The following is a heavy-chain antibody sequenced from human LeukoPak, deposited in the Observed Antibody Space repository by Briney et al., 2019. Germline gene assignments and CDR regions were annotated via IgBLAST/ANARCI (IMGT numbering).Heavy chain of an antibody. J-gene: IGHJ5*02. V-gene: IGHV1-2*06. CDR2: SNPDSGDT. CDR1: GYTFANYY. Sequence: ASVKVSCKASGYTFANYYIHWVRQAPGQGLEWMGRSNPDSGDTDYAQKFQGRVTMTRNTSISTAYMELSSLRSEDTAVYYCARGRPIANCSSTSCYTGRWFDPWGQGTLVTVSS. D-gene: IGHD2-2*02. CDR3: ARGRPIANCSSTSCYTGRWFDP.